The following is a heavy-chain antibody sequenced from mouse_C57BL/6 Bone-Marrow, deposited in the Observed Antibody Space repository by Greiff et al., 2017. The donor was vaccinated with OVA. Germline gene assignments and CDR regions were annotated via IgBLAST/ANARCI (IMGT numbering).Heavy chain of an antibody. CDR1: GFTFSDYG. CDR2: ISSGSSTI. CDR3: ARRGTTTDVLYYAMDY. Sequence: EVMLVESGGGLVKPGGSLKLSCAASGFTFSDYGMHWVRQAPEKGLEWVAYISSGSSTIYYADTVKGRFTISRDNAKNTLFLQMTSLRSEDTAMYYCARRGTTTDVLYYAMDYWGQGTSVTVSS. J-gene: IGHJ4*01. D-gene: IGHD2-14*01. V-gene: IGHV5-17*01.